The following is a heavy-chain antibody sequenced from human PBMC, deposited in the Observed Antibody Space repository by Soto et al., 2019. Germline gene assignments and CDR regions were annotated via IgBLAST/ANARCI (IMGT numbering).Heavy chain of an antibody. V-gene: IGHV3-30-3*01. CDR1: GFTFSTYA. J-gene: IGHJ4*02. D-gene: IGHD2-2*01. CDR3: SRDQGRSITCQLDY. CDR2: ISYDGSNT. Sequence: GGSLRLSCAVSGFTFSTYAMHWVRQAPGKGLEWVAVISYDGSNTYYADSVKGRFTISRDNMLYLQMNSLRAEDTAVYYCSRDQGRSITCQLDYWGQGTLVTVSS.